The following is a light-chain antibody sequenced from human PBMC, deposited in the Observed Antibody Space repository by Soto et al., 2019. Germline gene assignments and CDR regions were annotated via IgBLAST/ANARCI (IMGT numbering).Light chain of an antibody. V-gene: IGKV1-5*01. CDR2: DVS. CDR1: KVFSTC. CDR3: QQYTNYPWT. Sequence: DIQMTQSPPPLLHSEEKKVPTPGRAIKVFSTCLACYQQRPGKAPNLLIYDVSSLESGVPSRFSGSGSGTEFTLTISSLQPDDFATYYCQQYTNYPWTFGQGTKVEIK. J-gene: IGKJ1*01.